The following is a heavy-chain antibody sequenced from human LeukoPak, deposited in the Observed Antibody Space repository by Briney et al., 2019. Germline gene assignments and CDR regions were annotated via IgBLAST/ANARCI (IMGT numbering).Heavy chain of an antibody. V-gene: IGHV1-2*02. Sequence: ASVKVSCKASGYTFTGYYMHWVRQAPGQGLEWMGWINPNSGDTNYAQKFQDRVTMTRDTSISTAFVEVSRLRFDDTALYYCARGGVGFSTTYYFDYWGQGTLVTVSS. CDR2: INPNSGDT. J-gene: IGHJ4*02. D-gene: IGHD1-1*01. CDR1: GYTFTGYY. CDR3: ARGGVGFSTTYYFDY.